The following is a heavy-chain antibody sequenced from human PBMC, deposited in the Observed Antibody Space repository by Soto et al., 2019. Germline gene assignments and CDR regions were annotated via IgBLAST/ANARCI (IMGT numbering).Heavy chain of an antibody. D-gene: IGHD2-21*02. V-gene: IGHV3-73*02. J-gene: IGHJ2*01. Sequence: EVQLVESGGGLVQPGGSLKLSCAASGFTFSGSAMHWVRQASGKGLEWVGRIRSKANSYATAYAASVKGRFTISRDDSMNTAYLQMSSLKTEDTAVYYCTRHALQYCGGDCYLLPYFDLWGRGTLVTVSS. CDR3: TRHALQYCGGDCYLLPYFDL. CDR2: IRSKANSYAT. CDR1: GFTFSGSA.